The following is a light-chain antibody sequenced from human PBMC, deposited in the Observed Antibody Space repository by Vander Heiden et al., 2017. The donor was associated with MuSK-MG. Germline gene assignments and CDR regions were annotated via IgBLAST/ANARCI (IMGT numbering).Light chain of an antibody. J-gene: IGLJ2*01. Sequence: SSELTQHPPVSLALGQSARITCQGDSRRSYDASWYQQKQGQPTVLVSCGKNNRPSGIPGRFSGTTSGTTASSTTTGDLAEDEAYYYCNYRDSRGHQLFGGGTKLTVL. CDR3: NYRDSRGHQL. CDR1: SRRSYD. CDR2: GKN. V-gene: IGLV3-19*01.